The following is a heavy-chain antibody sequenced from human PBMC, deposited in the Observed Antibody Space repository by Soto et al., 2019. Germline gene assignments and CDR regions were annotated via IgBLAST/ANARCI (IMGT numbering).Heavy chain of an antibody. Sequence: ISSYYWSWIRQPPGKGLEWIGYIYYSGSTNYNPSLKSRVTISVDTSKILFSLKLSSVTAAYTAVYYCARRYGPGFDYWGQGTLVTVSS. CDR3: ARRYGPGFDY. CDR1: ISSYY. J-gene: IGHJ4*02. D-gene: IGHD4-17*01. CDR2: IYYSGST. V-gene: IGHV4-59*08.